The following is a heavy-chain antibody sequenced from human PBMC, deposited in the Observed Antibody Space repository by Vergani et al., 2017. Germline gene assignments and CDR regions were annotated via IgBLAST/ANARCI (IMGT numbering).Heavy chain of an antibody. Sequence: EVQLLESGGGLVQVGGSLRLSCVVSGFTFSNYGMTWVRQAPGKGLEWVSAITGSGGTTYADSVQGRFIMSRDNSKNTLYLQMNSLRAEDTAVYYCAKMAYSSFYYFAYCGQRTLVSVSS. D-gene: IGHD6-6*01. J-gene: IGHJ4*02. CDR2: ITGSGGTT. CDR1: GFTFSNYG. V-gene: IGHV3-23*01. CDR3: AKMAYSSFYYFAY.